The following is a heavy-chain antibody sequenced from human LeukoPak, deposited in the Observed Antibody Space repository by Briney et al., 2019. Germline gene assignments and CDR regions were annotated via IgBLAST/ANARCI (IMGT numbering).Heavy chain of an antibody. D-gene: IGHD6-13*01. CDR3: ARAVTSSSWRPYYFDY. V-gene: IGHV1-69*05. J-gene: IGHJ4*02. Sequence: SVKVSCKASGGTFSGYAISWVRQAPGQGLEWMGGIIPIFGTANYAQKFQGRVTITTDESTSTAYMELSSLRSEDTAVYYCARAVTSSSWRPYYFDYWGQGTLVTVSS. CDR1: GGTFSGYA. CDR2: IIPIFGTA.